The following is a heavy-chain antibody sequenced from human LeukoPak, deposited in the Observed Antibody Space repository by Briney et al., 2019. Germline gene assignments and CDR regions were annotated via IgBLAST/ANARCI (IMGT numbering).Heavy chain of an antibody. CDR1: GGSISSYY. J-gene: IGHJ2*01. V-gene: IGHV4-59*08. CDR2: IYYSGST. D-gene: IGHD5-18*01. Sequence: SETLSLTCTVSGGSISSYYWSWIRQPPGKGLEWIGYIYYSGSTNYNPSLKSRVTISVDTSKNQFSLKLSSVTAADTAVYYCATMDTAMVTWPGYFDLWGRGTLVTVSS. CDR3: ATMDTAMVTWPGYFDL.